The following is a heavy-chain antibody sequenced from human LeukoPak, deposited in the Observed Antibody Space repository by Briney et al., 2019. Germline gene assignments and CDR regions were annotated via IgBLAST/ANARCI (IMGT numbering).Heavy chain of an antibody. CDR2: IYYSGST. Sequence: SETLSLTCAVYGGSFSGYYWSWIRQPPGKGLEWIGSIYYSGSTYYNPSLKSRVTISVDTSKNQFSLKLSSVTAADTAVYYCARDRQENYGGNRGIDYWGQGTLVTVSS. J-gene: IGHJ4*02. V-gene: IGHV4-34*01. CDR1: GGSFSGYY. D-gene: IGHD4-23*01. CDR3: ARDRQENYGGNRGIDY.